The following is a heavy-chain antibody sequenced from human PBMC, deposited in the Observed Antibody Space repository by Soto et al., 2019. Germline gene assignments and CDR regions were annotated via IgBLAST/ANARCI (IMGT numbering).Heavy chain of an antibody. J-gene: IGHJ4*02. CDR2: IIPMFGTA. V-gene: IGHV1-69*12. D-gene: IGHD5-18*01. CDR1: GGTFSTYA. CDR3: ASGIQLWLRRINNGDSG. Sequence: QVQLVQSGAEVKKPESSVKVSCKAPGGTFSTYAISWVRQAPGQGLEWMGGIIPMFGTANYAQRFQDRVTIPADESTNTVYRELSSLRSEDTAVYFCASGIQLWLRRINNGDSGWGQGTLVTVSS.